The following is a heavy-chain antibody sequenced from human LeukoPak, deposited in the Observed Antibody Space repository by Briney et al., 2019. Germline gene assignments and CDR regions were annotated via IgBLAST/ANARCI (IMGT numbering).Heavy chain of an antibody. J-gene: IGHJ3*01. CDR3: AKRADYYDSSRALYDAFDL. V-gene: IGHV3-30*02. Sequence: GGSLRLSCAASGFTFRTYGMHWVRQAPGKGLEWVTFIRYDGSDKFYADSVRGRFTISRDNSKNTLFLQLNSVRVEDTAVYYCAKRADYYDSSRALYDAFDLWGQGTMVTVSS. CDR2: IRYDGSDK. D-gene: IGHD3-16*01. CDR1: GFTFRTYG.